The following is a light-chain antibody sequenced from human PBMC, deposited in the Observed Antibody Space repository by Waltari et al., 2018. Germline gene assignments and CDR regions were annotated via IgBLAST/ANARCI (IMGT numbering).Light chain of an antibody. J-gene: IGLJ3*02. CDR3: GTWDTSLNTWV. CDR1: RSNIGSSS. Sequence: QSVLTPPPSVSAAPGQTVTISCSDTRSNIGSSSVSWYQQFPGTAPKLLIHDNDERPSGIPDRFSGSKSGTSATLGITGRQTGDEADYYCGTWDTSLNTWVFGGGTKLTVL. V-gene: IGLV1-51*01. CDR2: DND.